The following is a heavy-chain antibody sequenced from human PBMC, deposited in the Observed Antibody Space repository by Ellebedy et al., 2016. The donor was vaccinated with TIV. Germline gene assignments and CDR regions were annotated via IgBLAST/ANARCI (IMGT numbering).Heavy chain of an antibody. D-gene: IGHD4-17*01. CDR3: AREEDYGTNWFDP. J-gene: IGHJ5*02. CDR1: GYTFTGYY. Sequence: ASVKVSCKASGYTFTGYYMHWVRQAPGQGLEWMGWINPNSGGTNYAQKFQGRVTMTRDTSISTAYMELSRLRSDDTAVYYCAREEDYGTNWFDPWGQGTLVTVSS. V-gene: IGHV1-2*02. CDR2: INPNSGGT.